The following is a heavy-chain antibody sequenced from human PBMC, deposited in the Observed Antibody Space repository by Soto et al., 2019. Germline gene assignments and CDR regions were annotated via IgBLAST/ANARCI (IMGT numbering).Heavy chain of an antibody. CDR2: INAGSGNT. J-gene: IGHJ6*02. D-gene: IGHD2-15*01. CDR3: AGVAAIFYYYYGMDV. CDR1: GYTFTSYA. V-gene: IGHV1-3*01. Sequence: ASVKVSCKASGYTFTSYAMHWVRQAPGQRLEWMGWINAGSGNTKYSQKFQSRVTITRDTSASTAYMELSSLRSEDTAVYYCAGVAAIFYYYYGMDVWGQGTTVTVSS.